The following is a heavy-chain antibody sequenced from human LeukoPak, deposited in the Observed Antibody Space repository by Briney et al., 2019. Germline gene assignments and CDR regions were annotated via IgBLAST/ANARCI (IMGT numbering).Heavy chain of an antibody. CDR1: GVTFSSYW. J-gene: IGHJ4*02. CDR3: ARETSGSFPY. Sequence: GGSLRLSCAASGVTFSSYWVHWGRQAPGQGLVWVSRITGDGSSTIYADSVKGRFTISRDNAKNTMYLQMNSLRAEDTAVYYCARETSGSFPYWGQGTLVTVSS. CDR2: ITGDGSST. V-gene: IGHV3-74*01. D-gene: IGHD2-15*01.